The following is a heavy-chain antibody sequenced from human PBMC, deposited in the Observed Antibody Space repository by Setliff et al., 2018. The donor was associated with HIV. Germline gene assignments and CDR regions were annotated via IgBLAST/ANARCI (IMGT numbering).Heavy chain of an antibody. J-gene: IGHJ6*03. CDR2: VWYDGSNK. CDR1: GFTFSDYD. CDR3: AKSIAGYYYMDV. D-gene: IGHD6-6*01. Sequence: GGSLRLSCAASGFTFSDYDMHWVRQAPGKGLEWVAVVWYDGSNKYYADSVKGRFTSSRDNSKSTLYLQMNSLRTEDTAVYYCAKSIAGYYYMDVWGKGTTVTVSS. V-gene: IGHV3-30*02.